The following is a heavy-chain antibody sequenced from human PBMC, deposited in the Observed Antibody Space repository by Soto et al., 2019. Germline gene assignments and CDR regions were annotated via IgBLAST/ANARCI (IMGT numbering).Heavy chain of an antibody. D-gene: IGHD3-22*01. CDR3: ARPYDSSDYYGGGMDV. Sequence: ASGKVSCKASGGTFNNNAISWVRQAPGQGLELMGGIIPILGTANYAQKFRGRVTITADESTSTGYMDLSSLRSEDTAVYYCARPYDSSDYYGGGMDVWGQGTTVTVYS. J-gene: IGHJ6*02. CDR2: IIPILGTA. CDR1: GGTFNNNA. V-gene: IGHV1-69*13.